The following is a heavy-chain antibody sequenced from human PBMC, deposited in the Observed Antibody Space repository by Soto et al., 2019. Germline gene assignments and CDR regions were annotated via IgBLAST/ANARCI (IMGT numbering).Heavy chain of an antibody. J-gene: IGHJ4*02. D-gene: IGHD3-10*01. CDR1: GGSISIGGYY. Sequence: QVQLEESGPGLVKPSQTLSLTCTVSGGSISIGGYYWSWIRQQPGKGPDWIGYIYYSGTTHYNPPLRSRVSMSVDTSKNQFSLNLSSVTGADTAVYFCAREVVRGSFFDFWGPGTLITVSS. V-gene: IGHV4-31*03. CDR3: AREVVRGSFFDF. CDR2: IYYSGTT.